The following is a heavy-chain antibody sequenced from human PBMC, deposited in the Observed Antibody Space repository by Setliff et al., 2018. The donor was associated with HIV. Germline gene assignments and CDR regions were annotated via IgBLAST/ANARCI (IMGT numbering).Heavy chain of an antibody. J-gene: IGHJ4*02. Sequence: PSETLSLTCTVSGGSITSSYWSWIRQPAGKGLEWIGRMHTSGNTNYNPSLKSRVTMSVDTSKNQFSLKLSSVTAADTAVYYCARSLTKQLVLGTSREYYFDSWGLGALVTVSS. D-gene: IGHD6-13*01. CDR3: ARSLTKQLVLGTSREYYFDS. CDR2: MHTSGNT. V-gene: IGHV4-4*07. CDR1: GGSITSSY.